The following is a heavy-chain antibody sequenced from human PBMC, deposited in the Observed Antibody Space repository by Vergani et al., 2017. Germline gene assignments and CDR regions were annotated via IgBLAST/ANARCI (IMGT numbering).Heavy chain of an antibody. CDR1: GFSFNTYW. CDR2: IDEYGNRA. V-gene: IGHV3-74*03. D-gene: IGHD2-8*02. J-gene: IGHJ5*01. CDR3: VRTEYCTGIACNTRFDS. Sequence: EVQLVESGGGSVQSGGSLRLSCVASGFSFNTYWMHWVRQVPGKGLMWVARIDEYGNRATYGDFETGRFNISRDNAKNTVFLQMNNLRADDAGVYYCVRTEYCTGIACNTRFDSWGQGALVTVSS.